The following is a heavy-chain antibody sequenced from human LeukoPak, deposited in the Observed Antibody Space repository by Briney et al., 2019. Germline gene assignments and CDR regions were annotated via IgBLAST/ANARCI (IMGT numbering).Heavy chain of an antibody. J-gene: IGHJ6*02. CDR1: GGSFSGYY. CDR3: ARVKGRFVTYYYGMDV. V-gene: IGHV4-34*01. CDR2: INHSGST. D-gene: IGHD4-11*01. Sequence: PSETLFLTCAVYGGSFSGYYWSWIRQPPGKGLEWIGEINHSGSTNYNPSLKSRVTISVDTSKNQFSLKLSSVTAADTAVYYCARVKGRFVTYYYGMDVWGQGTTVTVSS.